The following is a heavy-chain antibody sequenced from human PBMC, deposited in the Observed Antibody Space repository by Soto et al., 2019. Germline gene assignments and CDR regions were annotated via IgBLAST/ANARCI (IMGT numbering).Heavy chain of an antibody. CDR2: IWYDGTSK. CDR3: ARDQGVVIIKDH. CDR1: GFTFRNHA. D-gene: IGHD2-8*01. Sequence: QVQLVESGGGVVQPGRSLRLSCAASGFTFRNHAMHWVRQAPGKGLEWVGFIWYDGTSKYYADSVKGRFTISRDNSKNTLYLEMNSLRVEDTAIYYCARDQGVVIIKDHWGQGTLVTVSS. V-gene: IGHV3-33*08. J-gene: IGHJ4*02.